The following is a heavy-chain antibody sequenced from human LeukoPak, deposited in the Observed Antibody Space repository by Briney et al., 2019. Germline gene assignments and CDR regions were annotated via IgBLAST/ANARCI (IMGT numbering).Heavy chain of an antibody. Sequence: PSETLSLTCTVSGGSVSSNINYWSWIRQPPGKGLECIGYIYYGGSTNYNPSLKSRVTISVDTSKNQFSLKLTSVTAADTAVYYCARVHITMVRGVSGWFDPWGQGTLVTVSS. D-gene: IGHD3-10*01. CDR2: IYYGGST. V-gene: IGHV4-61*01. CDR3: ARVHITMVRGVSGWFDP. J-gene: IGHJ5*02. CDR1: GGSVSSNINY.